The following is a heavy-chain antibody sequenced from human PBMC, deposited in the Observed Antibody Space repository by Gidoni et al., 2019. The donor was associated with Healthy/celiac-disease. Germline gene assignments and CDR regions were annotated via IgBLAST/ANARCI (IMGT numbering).Heavy chain of an antibody. CDR1: GGTFSSYA. J-gene: IGHJ4*02. D-gene: IGHD5-18*01. V-gene: IGHV1-69*06. CDR2: IIPIFGTA. Sequence: QVQLVQSGAAVKKPGSSVKVSCQASGGTFSSYAISWVRQAPGQGLEWMVGIIPIFGTANYAQKFQGRVTITADKSTSTAYMELSSLRSEDTAVYYCARGVDLYSYGYIDYWGQGTLVTVSS. CDR3: ARGVDLYSYGYIDY.